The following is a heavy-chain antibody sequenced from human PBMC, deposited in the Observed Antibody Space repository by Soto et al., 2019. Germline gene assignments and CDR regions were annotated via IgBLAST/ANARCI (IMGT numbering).Heavy chain of an antibody. CDR2: THYSGDT. Sequence: SETLSLTCAVSGGSISTYYWSWIRQPPGKGLEWIGYTHYSGDTNYNPSLKSRVTISVGTSKNQFSLRLSSVTAADTAVYYCAREGYCSGGICYKQDYAMDVWGQGTTLTVSS. CDR1: GGSISTYY. CDR3: AREGYCSGGICYKQDYAMDV. D-gene: IGHD2-15*01. V-gene: IGHV4-59*01. J-gene: IGHJ6*02.